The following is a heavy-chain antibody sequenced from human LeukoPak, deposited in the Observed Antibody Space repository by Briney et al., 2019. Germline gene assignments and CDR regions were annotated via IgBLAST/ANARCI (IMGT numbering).Heavy chain of an antibody. CDR2: ISGSGSST. CDR1: GFTFSSYA. D-gene: IGHD3-9*01. CDR3: ARDYDILTAYHASFDY. J-gene: IGHJ4*02. Sequence: GGSLRLSCAASGFTFSSYAMSWVRQAPGKGLEWVSTISGSGSSTYYADSVKGRFTISRDNAKNSLYLQMKSLRAEDTAVYYCARDYDILTAYHASFDYWGQGTLVTVSS. V-gene: IGHV3-21*01.